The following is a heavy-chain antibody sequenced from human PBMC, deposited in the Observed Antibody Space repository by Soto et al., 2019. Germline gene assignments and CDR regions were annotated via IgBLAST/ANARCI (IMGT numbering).Heavy chain of an antibody. CDR2: IWYDGSNK. D-gene: IGHD5-18*01. CDR1: GFTFSSYG. V-gene: IGHV3-33*01. Sequence: QVQLVESGGGVVQPGRSLRLSCAASGFTFSSYGMHWVRQAPGKGLEWVAVIWYDGSNKYYADSVKGRFTISRDNSKNTLYLQMNSLRAEDTAVYYCARELSYPPRYVDYWGQGTLVTVSS. CDR3: ARELSYPPRYVDY. J-gene: IGHJ4*02.